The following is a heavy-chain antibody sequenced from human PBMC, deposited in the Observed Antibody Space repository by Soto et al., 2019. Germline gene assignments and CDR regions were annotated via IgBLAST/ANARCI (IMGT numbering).Heavy chain of an antibody. Sequence: EVQLVESGVGLVTPGGSLTLSCAASGFSFSPAWMNWVRQAPGKGLEWVGLIKSKGGGGTADYAAPVKGRFIISRDDSNNTIYLQMNSLKPEDTALYYCIWQQDFYYGRAVWGQGTTVTVSS. CDR1: GFSFSPAW. D-gene: IGHD6-13*01. CDR2: IKSKGGGGTA. V-gene: IGHV3-15*07. CDR3: IWQQDFYYGRAV. J-gene: IGHJ6*02.